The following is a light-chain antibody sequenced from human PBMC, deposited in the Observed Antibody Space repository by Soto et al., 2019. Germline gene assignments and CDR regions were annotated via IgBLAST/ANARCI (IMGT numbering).Light chain of an antibody. CDR1: SSDVGGYNY. V-gene: IGLV2-14*01. Sequence: QSALTQPASVSGSPGQSITISCTGTSSDVGGYNYVFWYQQHPGKAPKLMIYEVTDRPSGVSNRFSGSKSGNTASLTISGLQAEDEADYYCSSFATTTPYVFGTGTKLTVL. CDR3: SSFATTTPYV. J-gene: IGLJ1*01. CDR2: EVT.